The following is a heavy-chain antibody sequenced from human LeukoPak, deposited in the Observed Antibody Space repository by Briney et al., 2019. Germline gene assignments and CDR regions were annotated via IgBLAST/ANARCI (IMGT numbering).Heavy chain of an antibody. V-gene: IGHV3-21*01. Sequence: GGSLRLSCAASGFTFSSYSMNWVRQAPGKGLEWVSSITSSSSYIYYADSVKGRFTISRDNAKNSLYLHMNSLRAEDTAVYYCARHVVAVGFDYWGQGTLVTVSS. CDR1: GFTFSSYS. CDR2: ITSSSSYI. J-gene: IGHJ4*02. D-gene: IGHD3-22*01. CDR3: ARHVVAVGFDY.